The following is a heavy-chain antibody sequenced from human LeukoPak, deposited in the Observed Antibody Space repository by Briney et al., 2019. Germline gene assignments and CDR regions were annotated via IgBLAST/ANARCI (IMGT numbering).Heavy chain of an antibody. CDR1: GFTFSSYA. V-gene: IGHV3-23*01. J-gene: IGHJ6*03. D-gene: IGHD6-25*01. CDR3: ARKGIGSSRYQDMDV. Sequence: GGSLRLSCAASGFTFSSYAMSWVRQAPGKGPEWVSTISIDGGRTYYADSVKGRFTVSRDTSKNTLYLQMNSLRAEDTAVYYCARKGIGSSRYQDMDVWGKGTTVTVSS. CDR2: ISIDGGRT.